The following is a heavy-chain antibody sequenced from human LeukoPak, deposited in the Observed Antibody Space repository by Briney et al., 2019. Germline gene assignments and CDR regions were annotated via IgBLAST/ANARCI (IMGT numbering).Heavy chain of an antibody. Sequence: SETLSLTCAVYGGSFSGYYWSWIRQPPGKGLEWIGEINHSGSTNYNPSLKSRVTISVDTSKNQFSLKLSSVTAADTAVYYCARDNYYDSSGYFGYWGQGTLVTVSS. D-gene: IGHD3-22*01. V-gene: IGHV4-34*01. CDR2: INHSGST. CDR3: ARDNYYDSSGYFGY. CDR1: GGSFSGYY. J-gene: IGHJ4*02.